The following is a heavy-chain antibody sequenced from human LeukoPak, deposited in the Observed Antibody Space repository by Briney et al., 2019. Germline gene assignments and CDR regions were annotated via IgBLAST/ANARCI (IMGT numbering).Heavy chain of an antibody. CDR3: ARDLGSYGSGSFDY. CDR2: ISSSGGTI. D-gene: IGHD3-10*01. Sequence: SGGSLRPSCAPSGFTFSTYEMNWVRQAPGKGLEWVSYISSSGGTIYYADSVKGRFTISRDNAKNSLYLQMNSLRAEDTAVYYCARDLGSYGSGSFDYWGRGTLVTVSS. V-gene: IGHV3-48*03. CDR1: GFTFSTYE. J-gene: IGHJ4*02.